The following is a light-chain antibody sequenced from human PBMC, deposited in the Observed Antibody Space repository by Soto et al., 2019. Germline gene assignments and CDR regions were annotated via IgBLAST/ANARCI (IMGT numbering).Light chain of an antibody. CDR3: HQYYRYWT. V-gene: IGKV1-5*03. CDR1: QNISNC. CDR2: QAS. Sequence: DIRMNQSPATLSATVGDRVTITCRASQNISNCLAWYQQKVGQPPKLLIYQASTLESGAPSSFSGSGSATDFTLTISSLKTDDFATYYCHQYYRYWTFGQGTKVDI. J-gene: IGKJ1*01.